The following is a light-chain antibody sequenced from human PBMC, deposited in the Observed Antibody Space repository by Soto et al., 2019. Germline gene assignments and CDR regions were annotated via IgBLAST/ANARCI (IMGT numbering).Light chain of an antibody. CDR1: SSDVGAYNY. CDR3: SSYTSATTYV. Sequence: QSALTQPASVSGSPGQSITISCTGTSSDVGAYNYDSWYQQHPGKVPKLIIYDVNNRPSGVSNRFSGSKSGNTASLTISGLQTEDEADYYCSSYTSATTYVFGPGTKVTVL. CDR2: DVN. V-gene: IGLV2-14*01. J-gene: IGLJ1*01.